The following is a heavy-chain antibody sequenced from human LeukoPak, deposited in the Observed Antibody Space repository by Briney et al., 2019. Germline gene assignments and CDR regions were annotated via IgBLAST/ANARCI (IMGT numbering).Heavy chain of an antibody. D-gene: IGHD3-9*01. J-gene: IGHJ3*02. CDR3: VRDDGNRTGSTYFDAFDI. CDR2: ISGSGGST. Sequence: SGGSLRLSCAASGFTFSSYAMSWVRQAPGEGLEWVSAISGSGGSTYYADSVKGRFTISRDNAKNSLYLQVNSLRNEDTAVYYCVRDDGNRTGSTYFDAFDIWGRGTLVTVSS. CDR1: GFTFSSYA. V-gene: IGHV3-23*01.